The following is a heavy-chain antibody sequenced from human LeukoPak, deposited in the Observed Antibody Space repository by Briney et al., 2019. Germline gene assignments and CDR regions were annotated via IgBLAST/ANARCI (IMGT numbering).Heavy chain of an antibody. V-gene: IGHV3-21*01. CDR3: ARGSGSSAWLIDY. CDR1: GFSFSSHS. J-gene: IGHJ4*02. Sequence: GGSLRLSCAASGFSFSSHSMNWVRQAPGEGLEWVSIITSSSTYIDYADSVRGRFTISRDDARNSLFLQMNSLRAEDTALYYCARGSGSSAWLIDYWGQGALVTVSS. D-gene: IGHD6-25*01. CDR2: ITSSSTYI.